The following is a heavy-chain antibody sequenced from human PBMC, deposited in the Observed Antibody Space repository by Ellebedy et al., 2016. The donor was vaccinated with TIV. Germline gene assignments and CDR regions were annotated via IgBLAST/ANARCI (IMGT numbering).Heavy chain of an antibody. V-gene: IGHV3-48*02. CDR3: AGLNYQVLRFDP. J-gene: IGHJ5*02. CDR2: IRSSINSI. D-gene: IGHD1-7*01. Sequence: GGSLRLSXAASGFTFNTYSMNWVRQAPGKGLEWVAFIRSSINSISYADSVKGRFTISRDNAKNSLYLQMNSLRDEDTAVYYCAGLNYQVLRFDPWGQGTLVTVSS. CDR1: GFTFNTYS.